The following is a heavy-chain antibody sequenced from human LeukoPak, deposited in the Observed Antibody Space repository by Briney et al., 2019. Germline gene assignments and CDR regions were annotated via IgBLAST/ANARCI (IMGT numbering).Heavy chain of an antibody. CDR2: IGTSSTTI. CDR3: AKSYSGSYYNGFDY. V-gene: IGHV3-48*01. CDR1: GFTFSSYT. Sequence: GGSLRLSCAASGFTFSSYTMNWVRQPPGKGLEWVSNIGTSSTTIYYADSVKGRFTISRDNAKNSLYLQMNSLRADDTAVYYCAKSYSGSYYNGFDYWGQGTLVTVSS. J-gene: IGHJ4*02. D-gene: IGHD1-26*01.